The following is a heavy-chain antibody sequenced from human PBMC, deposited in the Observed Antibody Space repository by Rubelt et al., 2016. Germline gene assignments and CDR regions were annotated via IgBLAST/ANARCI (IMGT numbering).Heavy chain of an antibody. J-gene: IGHJ4*02. CDR2: INPNSGGT. V-gene: IGHV1-2*02. Sequence: QVQLVQSGAEVKKPGASVKVSCKASGYTFTGYYMHWVRQAPGQGLEWMGWINPNSGGTNYAQTFQGRGTMTRDTSLSTANIELSRLRSDDTAVYYCARFAIGGHSSGYLFDYWGQGTLVTVSS. CDR3: ARFAIGGHSSGYLFDY. CDR1: GYTFTGYY. D-gene: IGHD3-22*01.